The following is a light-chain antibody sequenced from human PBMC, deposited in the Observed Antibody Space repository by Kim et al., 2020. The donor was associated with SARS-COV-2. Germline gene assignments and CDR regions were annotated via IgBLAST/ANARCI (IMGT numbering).Light chain of an antibody. CDR2: RNL. Sequence: VIISCCGRASKSGRNYVHWYQVVPGTAPKLLIYRNLQRPSGVPDRFSGSKSGTSASLAISGRRSEDEADYYCSSWDDTLGGHAIFGGGTQLTVL. CDR3: SSWDDTLGGHAI. J-gene: IGLJ2*01. V-gene: IGLV1-47*01. CDR1: ASKSGRNY.